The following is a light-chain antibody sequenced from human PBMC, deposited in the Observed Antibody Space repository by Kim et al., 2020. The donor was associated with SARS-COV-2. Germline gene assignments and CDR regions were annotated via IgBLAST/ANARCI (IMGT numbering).Light chain of an antibody. V-gene: IGLV2-14*01. CDR2: DVS. J-gene: IGLJ1*01. Sequence: QSALTQPASVSGSPGQSITISCTGTSSDVGGYNYVYWYQQHPGKAPKLMIYDVSKRPSGVSNRFSGSKSGNTASLTISGLQAEDEADYYCSSYTSSNTWVFGTGTKVTVL. CDR3: SSYTSSNTWV. CDR1: SSDVGGYNY.